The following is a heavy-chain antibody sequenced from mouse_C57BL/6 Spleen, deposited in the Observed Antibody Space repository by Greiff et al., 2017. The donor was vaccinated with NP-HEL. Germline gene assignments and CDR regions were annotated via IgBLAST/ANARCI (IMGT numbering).Heavy chain of an antibody. D-gene: IGHD1-1*01. Sequence: EVQLQQSGPELVKPGASVKIPCKASGYTFTDYNLDWVKQSHGKSLEWIGDINPNNGGTIYNQKFKGKATLTVDKSSSTAYMELRSLTSEDTAVYYSARCGSSYYYAMDYWGEGTSVTVSS. CDR1: GYTFTDYN. CDR2: INPNNGGT. V-gene: IGHV1-18*01. CDR3: ARCGSSYYYAMDY. J-gene: IGHJ4*01.